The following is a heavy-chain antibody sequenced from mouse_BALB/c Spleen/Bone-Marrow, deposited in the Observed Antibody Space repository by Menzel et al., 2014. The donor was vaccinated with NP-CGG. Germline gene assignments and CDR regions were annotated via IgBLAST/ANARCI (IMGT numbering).Heavy chain of an antibody. CDR2: INPSNGGT. V-gene: IGHV1S81*02. CDR1: GYTFTNYY. J-gene: IGHJ3*01. D-gene: IGHD2-1*01. Sequence: VQLQESGAELVKPGASVRLSCKASGYTFTNYYMYWVKQRPGQGLEWIGEINPSNGGTNFNEKFNKATLTVDKSSNTTYMQLSSLTSEDSAVYYCTRSGNYLFAYWGQGTLVTVSA. CDR3: TRSGNYLFAY.